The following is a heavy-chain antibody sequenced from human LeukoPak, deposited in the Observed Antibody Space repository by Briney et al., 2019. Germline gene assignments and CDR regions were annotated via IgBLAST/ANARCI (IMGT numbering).Heavy chain of an antibody. CDR1: GFTFSSYE. V-gene: IGHV3-48*03. CDR2: ISSSGSTI. D-gene: IGHD1-14*01. J-gene: IGHJ6*02. Sequence: GGSLRLSCAASGFTFSSYEMNWVRQAPGKGLEWVSYISSSGSTIYYADSVNGRFTISRDNAKNSLYLQMNSLRAEDTAVYYCATKPPDYYYYYGMDVWGQGTTVTVSS. CDR3: ATKPPDYYYYYGMDV.